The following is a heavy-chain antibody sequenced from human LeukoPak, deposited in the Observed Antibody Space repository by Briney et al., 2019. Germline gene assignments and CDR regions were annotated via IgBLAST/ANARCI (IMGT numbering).Heavy chain of an antibody. Sequence: PGGSLRLSCTASGFTFGDYAMSWFRQAPGKGLEWVGFIRSKAYGGTTEYAASVKGRFTISRDDSKSIAYLQMNSLKTEDTAVYYYTRDKEVVPAATFDYWGQGTLVTVSS. J-gene: IGHJ4*02. CDR2: IRSKAYGGTT. CDR1: GFTFGDYA. D-gene: IGHD2-2*01. CDR3: TRDKEVVPAATFDY. V-gene: IGHV3-49*03.